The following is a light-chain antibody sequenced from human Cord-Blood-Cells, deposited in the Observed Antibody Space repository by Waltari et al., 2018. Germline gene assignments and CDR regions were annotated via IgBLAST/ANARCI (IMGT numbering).Light chain of an antibody. CDR3: QQYNNWPPR. CDR2: GAS. J-gene: IGKJ3*01. CDR1: QSVSSN. V-gene: IGKV3-15*01. Sequence: EIVMTQSPATLSVSPGERATLSRRASQSVSSNLAWYQQKPGQAPRLLIYGASTRATGIPARFSGSGSGTEFTLTISSLQSEDFAVYYCQQYNNWPPRFGPGTKVDIK.